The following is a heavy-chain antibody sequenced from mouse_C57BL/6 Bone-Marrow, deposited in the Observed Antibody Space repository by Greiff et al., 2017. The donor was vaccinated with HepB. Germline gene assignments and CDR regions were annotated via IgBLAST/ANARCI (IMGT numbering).Heavy chain of an antibody. CDR3: ARDNGSSYVAMDY. D-gene: IGHD1-1*01. CDR2: ISYDGSN. V-gene: IGHV3-6*01. Sequence: EVKLEESGPGLVKPSQSLPLTCSVTGYSITSGYYWNWIRQFPGNKLEWMGYISYDGSNNYNPSLKNRISITRDTSKNQFFLKLNSVTTEDTATYYCARDNGSSYVAMDYWGQGTSVTVSS. J-gene: IGHJ4*01. CDR1: GYSITSGYY.